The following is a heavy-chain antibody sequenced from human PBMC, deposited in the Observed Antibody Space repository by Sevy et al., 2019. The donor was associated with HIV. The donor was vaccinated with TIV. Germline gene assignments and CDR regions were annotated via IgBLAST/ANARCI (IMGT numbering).Heavy chain of an antibody. D-gene: IGHD1-26*01. Sequence: GGSLGLSCIASGFTFRNYGIHWVRQAPGKGLDWVAVIGYDGSDKYYADSVKGRFTISRDNSKNTLFLQMNSLRVEDTAVYYCAKERGGSYIPYFYGMDVWGQGTAVTVSS. J-gene: IGHJ6*02. CDR3: AKERGGSYIPYFYGMDV. V-gene: IGHV3-30*18. CDR1: GFTFRNYG. CDR2: IGYDGSDK.